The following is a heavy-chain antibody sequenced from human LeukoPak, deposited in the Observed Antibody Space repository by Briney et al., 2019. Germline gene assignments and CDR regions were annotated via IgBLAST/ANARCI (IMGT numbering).Heavy chain of an antibody. Sequence: GGSLRLSCAASGFTFKDYTMNWVRQSPGKGLQWVSYVSFGSSYISYADSLKGRFTISRDDAKSSVYLEMTSLRTDDTAVYYCARASTEYAVTDGFDIWGPGTLVTVSS. V-gene: IGHV3-21*06. CDR2: VSFGSSYI. CDR1: GFTFKDYT. J-gene: IGHJ4*02. D-gene: IGHD4-17*01. CDR3: ARASTEYAVTDGFDI.